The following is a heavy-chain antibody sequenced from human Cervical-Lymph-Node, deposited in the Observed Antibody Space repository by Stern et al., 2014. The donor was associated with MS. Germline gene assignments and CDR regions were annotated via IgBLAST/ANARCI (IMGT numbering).Heavy chain of an antibody. CDR2: IWYEGSNT. D-gene: IGHD4-23*01. CDR1: GFTFSSSG. V-gene: IGHV3-33*01. J-gene: IGHJ1*01. Sequence: QMQLVQSGGGVVQPGRSLRLSCAASGFTFSSSGMHWVRQAPGKGLEWLGIIWYEGSNTYYADSVKGRFTISRDNSKNTLYLQMNSLRAEDTAVYYCAREGGNTAEYFQHWGQGTLVTVSS. CDR3: AREGGNTAEYFQH.